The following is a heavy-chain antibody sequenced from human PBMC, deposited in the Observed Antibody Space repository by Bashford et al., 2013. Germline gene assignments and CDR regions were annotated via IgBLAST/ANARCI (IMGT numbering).Heavy chain of an antibody. D-gene: IGHD1-1*01. CDR2: IHYTGRT. V-gene: IGHV4-59*12. Sequence: SETLSLTCTVSGGSISGSYWSWIRQPPGEGLEWIGFIHYTGRTSYNPSLKSRVTMSIDTSKNQFSLKLSSVTAADTAVYYCARNVGTWFDPWGQGTLVTVSS. CDR3: ARNVGTWFDP. J-gene: IGHJ5*02. CDR1: GGSISGSY.